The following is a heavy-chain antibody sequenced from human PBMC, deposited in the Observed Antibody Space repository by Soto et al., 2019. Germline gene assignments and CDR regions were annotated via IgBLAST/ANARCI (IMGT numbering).Heavy chain of an antibody. J-gene: IGHJ4*02. V-gene: IGHV1-18*01. CDR3: ARDLIRLRLGELSLLGY. Sequence: QVPLVQSGAEVKKPGASVKVSCKASGYTFTSYGISWVRQAPGQGLEWMGWISAYNGNTNYAQKLQGRVTMTTDTSTSTAYMELRSLRSDDTAVYYCARDLIRLRLGELSLLGYWGQGTLVTVSS. CDR1: GYTFTSYG. CDR2: ISAYNGNT. D-gene: IGHD3-16*02.